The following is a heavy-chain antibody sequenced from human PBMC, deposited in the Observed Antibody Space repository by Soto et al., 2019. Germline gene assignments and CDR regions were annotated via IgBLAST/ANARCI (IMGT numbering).Heavy chain of an antibody. J-gene: IGHJ4*02. D-gene: IGHD3-22*01. CDR3: ARDREDSSGYRFDV. CDR1: GDSISRGGYC. V-gene: IGHV4-31*03. Sequence: ASETLSLTCSVSGDSISRGGYCWSWIRQRPGKGLEWIGCIYHSGIRFYNPSLKSRVSISVDTSKSQFSLILSSVTAADTAVYYCARDREDSSGYRFDVRGQGTPVTVSS. CDR2: IYHSGIR.